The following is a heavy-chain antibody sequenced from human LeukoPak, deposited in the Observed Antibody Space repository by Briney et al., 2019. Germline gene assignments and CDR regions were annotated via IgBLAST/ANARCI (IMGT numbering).Heavy chain of an antibody. CDR1: GFTFANYA. D-gene: IGHD3-3*01. CDR2: INGNGGNT. J-gene: IGHJ4*02. CDR3: AKRLDFWSGYPDY. Sequence: GGSLRLSCAASGFTFANYAMTWVRQAPGERLEWVSSINGNGGNTWAAESVEGRFTFSRDNSKNTLYLQMNSLRVGDTAIYYCAKRLDFWSGYPDYWGLGTLVLVSS. V-gene: IGHV3-23*01.